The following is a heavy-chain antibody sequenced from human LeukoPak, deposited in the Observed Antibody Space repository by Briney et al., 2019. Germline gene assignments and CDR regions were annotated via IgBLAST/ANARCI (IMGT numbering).Heavy chain of an antibody. Sequence: ASVKVSCKASGYTFTSYGISWVRQAPGQGLEWMGWISAYNGNTNYAQKLQGRVTMTTDTSTSTAYMELRSLRSDDTAVYYCARCLGYCSSTSCYVGRCFDYWSQGTLVTVSS. J-gene: IGHJ4*02. CDR1: GYTFTSYG. D-gene: IGHD2-2*01. V-gene: IGHV1-18*01. CDR3: ARCLGYCSSTSCYVGRCFDY. CDR2: ISAYNGNT.